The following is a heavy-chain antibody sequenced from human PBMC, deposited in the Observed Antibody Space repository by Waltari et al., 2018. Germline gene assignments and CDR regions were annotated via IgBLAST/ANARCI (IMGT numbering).Heavy chain of an antibody. CDR2: IYYSGRT. J-gene: IGHJ3*02. D-gene: IGHD3-22*01. V-gene: IGHV4-31*01. CDR1: GGSISSGGYY. Sequence: QVQLQESGPGLVKPSQTLSLTCTVSGGSISSGGYYWSWIRQHPGKGLEWIGYIYYSGRTYYNPSLKSLVTISVDTSKTQFSLKLSSVTAADTAVYYCARGLTYYYDSSAAFDIWGQGTMVTVSS. CDR3: ARGLTYYYDSSAAFDI.